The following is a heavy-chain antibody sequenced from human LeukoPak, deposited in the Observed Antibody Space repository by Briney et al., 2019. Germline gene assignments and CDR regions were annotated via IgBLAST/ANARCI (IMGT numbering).Heavy chain of an antibody. V-gene: IGHV4-34*01. J-gene: IGHJ4*02. CDR2: INHSGST. D-gene: IGHD3-16*02. Sequence: KPSETLSLTCAVYGGSFSGYYWSWIRQPPGKGLEWIGEINHSGSTNYNPSLKSRVTISVDTSKNQFSLKLSSVTAADTAVYYCARMYYDYVWGSYRSLDYWGQGTLATVSS. CDR1: GGSFSGYY. CDR3: ARMYYDYVWGSYRSLDY.